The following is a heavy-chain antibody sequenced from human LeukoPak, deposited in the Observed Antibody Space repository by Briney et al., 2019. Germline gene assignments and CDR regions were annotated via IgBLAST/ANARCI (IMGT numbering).Heavy chain of an antibody. CDR1: GITFSTYS. CDR3: ARVGYKFDSGGYYFDY. V-gene: IGHV3-21*01. D-gene: IGHD3-22*01. Sequence: PGGSLRLSCAASGITFSTYSMNWVRQAPGKGLEWVSSISSGSNYMEYADSVKGRFTISRGNAYKSLFLQMNNLTAEDTAVYYCARVGYKFDSGGYYFDYWGQGTLVTVSS. J-gene: IGHJ4*02. CDR2: ISSGSNYM.